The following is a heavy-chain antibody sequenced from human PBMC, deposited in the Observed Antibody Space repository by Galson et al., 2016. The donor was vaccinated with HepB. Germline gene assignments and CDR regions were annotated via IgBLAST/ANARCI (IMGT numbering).Heavy chain of an antibody. CDR1: GFMFSDHY. CDR2: ISSNSMIT. Sequence: SLRLSCAASGFMFSDHYMAWIRQAPGKGLEWISYISSNSMITYYADSVKGRFTIPRDDAKDSLVLEMDSLRADDTAVYYCARECAWGERFDCWVRETRVTVSS. V-gene: IGHV3-11*01. J-gene: IGHJ4*01. D-gene: IGHD3-16*01. CDR3: ARECAWGERFDC.